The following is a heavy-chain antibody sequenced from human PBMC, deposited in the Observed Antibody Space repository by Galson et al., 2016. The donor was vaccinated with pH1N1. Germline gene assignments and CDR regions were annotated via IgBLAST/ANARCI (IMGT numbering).Heavy chain of an antibody. CDR1: GFTFRTYA. CDR3: AREDYYDSSGFGY. V-gene: IGHV3-64*01. CDR2: INNLGGST. Sequence: SLRLSCAASGFTFRTYAMHWVRLAPGKGLEYVSGINNLGGSTYYANSVKGRFTISRDNAKNTLYLQMGSLRPEDMAVYYCAREDYYDSSGFGYWGQGTLVTVSS. J-gene: IGHJ4*02. D-gene: IGHD3-22*01.